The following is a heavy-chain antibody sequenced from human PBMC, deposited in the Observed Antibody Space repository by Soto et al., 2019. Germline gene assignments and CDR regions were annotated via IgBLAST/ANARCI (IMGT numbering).Heavy chain of an antibody. J-gene: IGHJ6*02. V-gene: IGHV3-9*01. CDR3: AKDISGRGSFYYYYGVDV. Sequence: EEQLVESGGGLVQPGRSLRLSCTASGFTFDDYAMHWVRQAPGKGLEWVSGISWNSGAIGYVDSVKARFTISRDNAKNSLYLQMNSLRAEDTALYYCAKDISGRGSFYYYYGVDVWGQGTTVTVSS. D-gene: IGHD1-26*01. CDR1: GFTFDDYA. CDR2: ISWNSGAI.